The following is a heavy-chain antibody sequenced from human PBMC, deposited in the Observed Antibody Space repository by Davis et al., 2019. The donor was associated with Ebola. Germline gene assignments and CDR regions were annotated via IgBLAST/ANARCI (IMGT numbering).Heavy chain of an antibody. CDR1: GGSTSSYY. CDR2: IYYSGST. CDR3: GRVDEQLLKGVDY. J-gene: IGHJ4*02. V-gene: IGHV4-59*08. D-gene: IGHD6-6*01. Sequence: SETLSLTCTVSGGSTSSYYWSWIRQPPGKGLEWIGYIYYSGSTHYNPSLKSRVTISVDTSKNQFSLKLSSVTAADTAVYYCGRVDEQLLKGVDYWGQGILVTVSS.